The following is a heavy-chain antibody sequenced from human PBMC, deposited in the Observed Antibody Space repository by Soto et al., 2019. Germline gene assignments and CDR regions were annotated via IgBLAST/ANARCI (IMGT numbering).Heavy chain of an antibody. D-gene: IGHD2-8*01. CDR1: GFTFSDYY. CDR3: ASGTNGAFFVY. V-gene: IGHV3-11*01. CDR2: ISSRSRTI. Sequence: QVQLVESGGGLVKPGGSLRLSCAASGFTFSDYYMSWIRQAPGKGLEWVSYISSRSRTIFYADSVKGRFTISRDNVKNSLYLQMNSLRADDTAVHYCASGTNGAFFVYLGQGILVTVSS. J-gene: IGHJ4*02.